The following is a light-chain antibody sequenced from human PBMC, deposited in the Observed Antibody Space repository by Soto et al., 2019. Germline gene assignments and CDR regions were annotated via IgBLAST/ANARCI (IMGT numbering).Light chain of an antibody. CDR3: QQGSNWIT. V-gene: IGKV3-11*01. J-gene: IGKJ5*01. CDR1: QSVSSY. CDR2: DAS. Sequence: MLTQSPSTLPLSQGERATLSCRASQSVSSYLAWYQQKPGQAPRLLICDASNRSTGIPARFSGSGYGTDFPLTISSLEHEDFAVYYCQQGSNWITFGQGTRLEIK.